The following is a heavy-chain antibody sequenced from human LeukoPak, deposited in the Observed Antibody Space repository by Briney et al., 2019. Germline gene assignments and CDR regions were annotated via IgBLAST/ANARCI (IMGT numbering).Heavy chain of an antibody. V-gene: IGHV4-59*01. D-gene: IGHD3-16*01. CDR3: ARGIKAWGTRGSYFDY. CDR2: IYYSGST. J-gene: IGHJ4*02. CDR1: GGSISSYY. Sequence: PSEXLSLTCTVSGGSISSYYWSWLRQPPGKGLEGIGYIYYSGSTNYNPSLKSRVTISVDTSKNQFSLKLSSVTAADTAVYYCARGIKAWGTRGSYFDYWGQGTLVTVSS.